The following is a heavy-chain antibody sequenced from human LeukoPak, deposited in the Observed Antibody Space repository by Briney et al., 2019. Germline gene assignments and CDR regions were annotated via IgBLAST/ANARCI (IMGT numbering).Heavy chain of an antibody. J-gene: IGHJ4*02. CDR3: ASEDLAVAGNFYY. D-gene: IGHD6-19*01. CDR2: ISDGSS. CDR1: GGSVGSRAYY. Sequence: SETLSLTCTVSGGSVGSRAYYWSWIRQPAGKELEYIGRISDGSSNHNPSLKNRVSISMDRSNNQFSLILMSVTAADTGVYYCASEDLAVAGNFYYWGQGALVTVSS. V-gene: IGHV4-61*02.